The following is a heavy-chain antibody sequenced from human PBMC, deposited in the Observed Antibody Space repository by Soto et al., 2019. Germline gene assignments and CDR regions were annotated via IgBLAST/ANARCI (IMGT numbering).Heavy chain of an antibody. CDR2: IYSGGST. Sequence: GSLRLSCAASGFTVSSNYMTWVRQAPGKGLEWVSVIYSGGSTHYADSVKGRCTISRDNSKNTLYLQMNSLRAEDTAVYYCAKAPRYYYYGMDVWGQGTTVTVSS. J-gene: IGHJ6*02. V-gene: IGHV3-53*01. CDR1: GFTVSSNY. CDR3: AKAPRYYYYGMDV.